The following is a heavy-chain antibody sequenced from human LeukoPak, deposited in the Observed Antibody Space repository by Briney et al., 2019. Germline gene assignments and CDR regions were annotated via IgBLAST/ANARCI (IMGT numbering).Heavy chain of an antibody. CDR2: IYGADRT. V-gene: IGHV3-66*01. Sequence: GGSLRLSCAASGLIVSSNYMGWVRQAPGKGLEWVSLIYGADRTYYADSVKGRFTISRDNYKNTLYLQMNRLRAEDTAFYYCTRDSLRCSSATCYREEYWGQGTLVTVSS. CDR3: TRDSLRCSSATCYREEY. CDR1: GLIVSSNY. D-gene: IGHD2-2*01. J-gene: IGHJ4*02.